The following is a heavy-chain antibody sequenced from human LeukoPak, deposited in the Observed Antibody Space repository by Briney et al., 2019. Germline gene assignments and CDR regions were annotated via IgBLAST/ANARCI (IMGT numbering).Heavy chain of an antibody. D-gene: IGHD3-22*01. V-gene: IGHV2-5*02. CDR3: ARLIETYYYDSSGYYYFDY. CDR1: GFSLRTRGVG. CDR2: IYWDDDK. J-gene: IGHJ4*02. Sequence: SGPTLVKPPQTLTLTCTFSGFSLRTRGVGVGWIRQPPGKALEWLQLIYWDDDKRCSPSLKSRLTITKDTSKNQVVLTMTNMDPVDTATYYCARLIETYYYDSSGYYYFDYWGQGTLVTVSS.